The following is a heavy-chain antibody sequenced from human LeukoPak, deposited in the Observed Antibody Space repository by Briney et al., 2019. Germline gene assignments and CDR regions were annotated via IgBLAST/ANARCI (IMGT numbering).Heavy chain of an antibody. CDR2: INPNSGGT. D-gene: IGHD4-17*01. J-gene: IGHJ4*02. CDR1: GCSFTSYD. V-gene: IGHV1-2*02. Sequence: ASVKVSCKASGCSFTSYDINWVRQATGQGLEWMGWINPNSGGTNYAQKFQGRVTMTRDTSISTAYMELSRLRSDDTAVYYCARDLSWDNGDNYNWGQGTLVTVSS. CDR3: ARDLSWDNGDNYN.